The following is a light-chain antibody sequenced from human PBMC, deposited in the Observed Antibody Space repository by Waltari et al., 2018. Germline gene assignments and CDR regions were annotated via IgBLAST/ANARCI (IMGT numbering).Light chain of an antibody. CDR1: SSNIGNNV. Sequence: QSVLTQPPSVSGAPRERVTISCSGSSSNIGNNVVNWYQQLPGKAPKLLIYYDDLGPSGLSDVFSGSKSGTSASLAITGLQSDDEADYYCAAWDDSLNGQVFGTGTKVTVL. J-gene: IGLJ1*01. CDR3: AAWDDSLNGQV. CDR2: YDD. V-gene: IGLV1-36*01.